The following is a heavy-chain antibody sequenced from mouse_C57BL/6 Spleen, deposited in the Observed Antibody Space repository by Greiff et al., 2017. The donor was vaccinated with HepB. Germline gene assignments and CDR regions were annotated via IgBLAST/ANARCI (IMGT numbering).Heavy chain of an antibody. V-gene: IGHV2-6*01. J-gene: IGHJ4*01. D-gene: IGHD4-1*01. CDR2: IWGVGST. CDR3: ARITETKAMDY. Sequence: QVQLKQSGPGLVAPSQSLSITCTVSGFSLTSYGVDWVRQSPGKGLEWLGVIWGVGSTNYNSALKSRLSISKDNSKRQVFLKMNSLQTDDTAMYYCARITETKAMDYWGQGTSVTVSS. CDR1: GFSLTSYG.